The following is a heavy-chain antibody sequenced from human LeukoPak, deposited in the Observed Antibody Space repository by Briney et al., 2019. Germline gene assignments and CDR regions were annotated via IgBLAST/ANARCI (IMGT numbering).Heavy chain of an antibody. Sequence: SETLSLTCTVSGGSISSSSYYWSWIRQPAGKGLEWIGRIYTSGSTNYNPSLKSRVTISVDTSKNQFSLKLSSVTAADTAVYYCARGGYYDSSGYYAESFDYWGQGTLVTVSS. CDR3: ARGGYYDSSGYYAESFDY. CDR2: IYTSGST. D-gene: IGHD3-22*01. J-gene: IGHJ4*02. CDR1: GGSISSSSYY. V-gene: IGHV4-61*02.